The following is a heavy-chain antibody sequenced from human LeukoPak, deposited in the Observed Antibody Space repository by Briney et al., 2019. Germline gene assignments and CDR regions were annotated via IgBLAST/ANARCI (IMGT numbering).Heavy chain of an antibody. D-gene: IGHD3-16*01. V-gene: IGHV3-48*04. Sequence: GGSLRLSCAASGFTFSSYSMNWVRQAPGKGLEWVSYISSSSSTIYYADSVKGRFTISRDNAKNSLYLQMNSLRAEDTAVYYCARAPSGEPYYFDYWGQGTLVTVSS. J-gene: IGHJ4*02. CDR2: ISSSSSTI. CDR3: ARAPSGEPYYFDY. CDR1: GFTFSSYS.